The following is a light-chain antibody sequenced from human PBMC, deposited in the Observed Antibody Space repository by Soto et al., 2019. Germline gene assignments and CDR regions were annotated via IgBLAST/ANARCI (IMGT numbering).Light chain of an antibody. CDR3: QQYNDWPRT. CDR2: GAS. Sequence: EVVMTQSPATLSVSPGERATLSCRASQSVGTHLAWYQQKPGQAPRLLFYGASTRASGIPARFSGSGSGTEFTLTISSLQSEEFAVYCCQQYNDWPRTFGQGTKVEIK. CDR1: QSVGTH. V-gene: IGKV3-15*01. J-gene: IGKJ1*01.